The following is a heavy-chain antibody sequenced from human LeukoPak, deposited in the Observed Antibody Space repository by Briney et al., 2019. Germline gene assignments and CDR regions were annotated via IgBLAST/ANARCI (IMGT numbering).Heavy chain of an antibody. J-gene: IGHJ6*03. CDR3: ARGRRGYSYGAAKGNYYYYYMDV. CDR2: IYYSGST. CDR1: GGSISSYY. V-gene: IGHV4-59*12. D-gene: IGHD5-18*01. Sequence: SETLSLTCTVSGGSISSYYWSWIRQPPGKGLEWIGYIYYSGSTNYNPSLKSRVTISVDTSKNQFSLKLSSVTAADTAVYYCARGRRGYSYGAAKGNYYYYYMDVWGKGTTVTVSS.